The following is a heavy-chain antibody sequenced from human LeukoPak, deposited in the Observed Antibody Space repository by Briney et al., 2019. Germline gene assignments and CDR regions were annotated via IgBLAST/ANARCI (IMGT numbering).Heavy chain of an antibody. D-gene: IGHD7-27*01. CDR2: ISGSGGST. CDR1: GFTFSSYA. CDR3: AKDRRRTWLAKTGGPFFDY. Sequence: GGSLRLSCAASGFTFSSYAMSWVRQAPGKGLEWVSVISGSGGSTDYADSVKGRFTISRDNSKNTLYLQMNSLRAEDTAVYYCAKDRRRTWLAKTGGPFFDYWGQGTLVTVSS. V-gene: IGHV3-23*01. J-gene: IGHJ4*02.